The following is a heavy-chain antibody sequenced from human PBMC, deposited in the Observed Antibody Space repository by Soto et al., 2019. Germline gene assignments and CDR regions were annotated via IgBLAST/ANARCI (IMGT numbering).Heavy chain of an antibody. J-gene: IGHJ5*02. CDR3: ARGYYDSSGYYHWFDP. D-gene: IGHD3-22*01. Sequence: ASVKVSCKASGGTFSSYAISWLRQAPGQGLEWMGGIIPIFGTANYAQKFQGRVTITADESTSTAYMELSSLRSEDTAVYYCARGYYDSSGYYHWFDPWGQGTLVTVS. CDR1: GGTFSSYA. CDR2: IIPIFGTA. V-gene: IGHV1-69*13.